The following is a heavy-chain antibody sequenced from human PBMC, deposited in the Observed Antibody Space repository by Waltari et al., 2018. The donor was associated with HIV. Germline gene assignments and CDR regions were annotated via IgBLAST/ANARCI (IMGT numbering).Heavy chain of an antibody. V-gene: IGHV1-3*01. CDR3: ARSSLRYFSFDY. CDR2: INAGNGNT. D-gene: IGHD3-9*01. CDR1: GYTFTSYA. Sequence: QVQLVQSGAEVKKPGASVKVSCKASGYTFTSYAMHWVRQAPGQRLEWMGWINAGNGNTKYSQKFQGRVTITRDTSASTAYMELSSLISEDTAVYDCARSSLRYFSFDYWGQGTLVTVSS. J-gene: IGHJ4*02.